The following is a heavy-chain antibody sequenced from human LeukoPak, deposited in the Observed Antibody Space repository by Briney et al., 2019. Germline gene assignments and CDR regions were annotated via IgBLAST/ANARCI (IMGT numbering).Heavy chain of an antibody. CDR1: GFTFSSYS. CDR2: ISSSSSYI. Sequence: GGSLRLSCAASGFTFSSYSMNWVRQAPGKGLEWVSSISSSSSYIYYADSVKGRFTISRDNAKNSLYLQMNSLRAEDTAVYYCAGYSGHLDADYWGQGTLVTVSS. J-gene: IGHJ4*02. CDR3: AGYSGHLDADY. D-gene: IGHD1-1*01. V-gene: IGHV3-21*01.